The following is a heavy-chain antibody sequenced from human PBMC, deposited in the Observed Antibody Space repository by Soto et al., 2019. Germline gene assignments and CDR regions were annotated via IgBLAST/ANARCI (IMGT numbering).Heavy chain of an antibody. CDR3: ARGVGSSSAWFDP. CDR1: GYTFTCYY. J-gene: IGHJ5*02. V-gene: IGHV1-2*04. D-gene: IGHD6-6*01. Sequence: SVKAECKGVGYTFTCYYMHWVRQAPGQGLEWMGWINPNSGGTNYAQKFQGWVTMTRDTSISTAYMELSRLRSDDTAVYYCARGVGSSSAWFDPWGQGTLVTVSS. CDR2: INPNSGGT.